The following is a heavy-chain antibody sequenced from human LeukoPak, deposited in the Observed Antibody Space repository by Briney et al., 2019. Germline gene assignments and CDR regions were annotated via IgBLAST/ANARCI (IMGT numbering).Heavy chain of an antibody. D-gene: IGHD6-19*01. CDR3: ARLAVAGTYYFDY. CDR1: GFTFSSYG. V-gene: IGHV3-33*01. J-gene: IGHJ4*02. CDR2: IWYDGSNK. Sequence: PGRSLRLSCAASGFTFSSYGMHWVRQAPGKGLEWVAVIWYDGSNKYYADSVKGRFTISRDNSKNTLYLQMNSLRAEDTAVYYCARLAVAGTYYFDYWGQGTLVTVSS.